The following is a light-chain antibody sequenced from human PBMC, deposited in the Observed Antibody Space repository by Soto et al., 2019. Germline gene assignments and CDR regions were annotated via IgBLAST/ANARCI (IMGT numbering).Light chain of an antibody. CDR2: WAS. V-gene: IGKV4-1*01. CDR1: QSVLYSSHNKNY. J-gene: IGKJ1*01. CDR3: QQYFSSPPT. Sequence: DIVMTQSPDSLAVSLGERATINCKSSQSVLYSSHNKNYLAWYQQKPGQPPKLLIYWASTRESGVPDRFSGSESGTDFTLTISSLQAEDVAVYYCQQYFSSPPTFGQGTKVEIE.